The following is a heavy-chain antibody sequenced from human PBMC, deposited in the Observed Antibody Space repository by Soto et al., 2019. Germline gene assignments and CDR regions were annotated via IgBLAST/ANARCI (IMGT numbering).Heavy chain of an antibody. V-gene: IGHV1-18*04. CDR2: ISAYNGNT. Sequence: QVQLVQSGAEVKKPGASVKVSCKASGYTFTSYGISWVRQAPGQGLEWMGWISAYNGNTNYAQKLQGRVTMTTDTPTSTASMELRSRRSDDTAVYYCARDSPGVLTFYYYYGMDVWGQGTTVTVSS. D-gene: IGHD2-21*02. CDR3: ARDSPGVLTFYYYYGMDV. J-gene: IGHJ6*02. CDR1: GYTFTSYG.